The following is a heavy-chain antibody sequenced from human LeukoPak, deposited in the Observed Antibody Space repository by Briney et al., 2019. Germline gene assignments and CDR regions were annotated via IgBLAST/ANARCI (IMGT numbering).Heavy chain of an antibody. D-gene: IGHD2-8*02. CDR1: GFTFGSAA. CDR2: ISGSDGGT. V-gene: IGHV3-23*01. Sequence: GGSLRLSCVASGFTFGSAAMTWVRQAPGKGLEWVSGISGSDGGTYYADSVKGRFTISRGNSKNTLYLQMNSLRVEDTAIYYCARDRGSGAFDNWGQGTLVTVSS. CDR3: ARDRGSGAFDN. J-gene: IGHJ4*02.